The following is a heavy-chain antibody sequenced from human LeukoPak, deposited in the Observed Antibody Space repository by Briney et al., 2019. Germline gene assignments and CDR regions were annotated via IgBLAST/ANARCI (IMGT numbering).Heavy chain of an antibody. CDR3: AREGNYYYYMDV. Sequence: PGGSLRLSCAASGFIVSSNYMSWVPQAPGKGLEWVSVIYSDGNTYYADSVKARFTISRDNSKNTLYLQMNSLRAEDTAVYYCAREGNYYYYMDVWGKGTTVTVSS. V-gene: IGHV3-53*01. CDR1: GFIVSSNY. J-gene: IGHJ6*03. CDR2: IYSDGNT.